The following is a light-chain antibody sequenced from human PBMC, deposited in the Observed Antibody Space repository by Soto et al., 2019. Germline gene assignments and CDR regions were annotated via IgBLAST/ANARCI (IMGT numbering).Light chain of an antibody. J-gene: IGLJ3*02. V-gene: IGLV2-23*01. Sequence: QSALTQPASVSGSPGQSITISCTGTSSDVGSYNLVSWYQQHPGTAPKLMIYEDNKRASGVSNRFSGSTSAITASLTISVLQAEDEADYYCCSYAGSSTWVFGGGTKLTVL. CDR2: EDN. CDR1: SSDVGSYNL. CDR3: CSYAGSSTWV.